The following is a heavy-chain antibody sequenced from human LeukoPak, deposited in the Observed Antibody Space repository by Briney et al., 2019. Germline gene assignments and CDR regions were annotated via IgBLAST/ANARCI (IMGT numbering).Heavy chain of an antibody. CDR1: GYIFTGYS. Sequence: ASVKVSCKASGYIFTGYSMHWVRQAPGQGLEWVGWINANSGGTNYAQKFQGRVTMTRDTSISTAYMELSSLRSDDTAVYYCARTQNYYDSSGYPYWGQGTLVTVSS. V-gene: IGHV1-2*02. J-gene: IGHJ4*02. CDR2: INANSGGT. D-gene: IGHD3-22*01. CDR3: ARTQNYYDSSGYPY.